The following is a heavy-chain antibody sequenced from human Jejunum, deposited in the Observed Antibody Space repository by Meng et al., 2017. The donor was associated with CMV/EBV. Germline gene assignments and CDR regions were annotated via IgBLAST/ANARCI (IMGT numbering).Heavy chain of an antibody. J-gene: IGHJ4*02. V-gene: IGHV3-11*05. Sequence: QVQVVESGGRLVEPGVSLRLSCKASGFSFSDYYMTWIRHTPGKGPEWLAYISGSSTVTNYADSVKGRFTISRDNVNNLLYLQMNSLRADDTAVYYCTRDPRACDYWGQGTLVTVSS. CDR2: ISGSSTVT. CDR3: TRDPRACDY. CDR1: GFSFSDYY.